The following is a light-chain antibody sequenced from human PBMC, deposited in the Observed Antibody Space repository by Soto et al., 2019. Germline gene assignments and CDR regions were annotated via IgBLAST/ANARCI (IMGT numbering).Light chain of an antibody. CDR1: QSVSSN. CDR2: GAS. J-gene: IGKJ2*01. Sequence: EIVLTQSPATLSVSPGERAALSCRASQSVSSNFAWYQQKPGQAPRLLIYGASTRATGIPARFSGSGSWTEFTLTISSLQSEDFAVYYGQQYNNWPYTFGQGTKLEI. CDR3: QQYNNWPYT. V-gene: IGKV3-15*01.